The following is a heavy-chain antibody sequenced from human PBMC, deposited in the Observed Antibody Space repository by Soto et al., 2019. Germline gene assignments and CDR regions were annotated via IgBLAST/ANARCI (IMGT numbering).Heavy chain of an antibody. J-gene: IGHJ6*02. Sequence: QVQLVESGGGVVQPGRSLRLSCAASGFTFSSYAIHWVRQAPGKGLEWVAVISYYGSNKYYADYVKGRFTISRDNSKNTLYLQMNIMRAEDTAVYYCARDLSNYYYYGMDVWGQGTTVTVSS. CDR1: GFTFSSYA. V-gene: IGHV3-30-3*01. CDR3: ARDLSNYYYYGMDV. CDR2: ISYYGSNK.